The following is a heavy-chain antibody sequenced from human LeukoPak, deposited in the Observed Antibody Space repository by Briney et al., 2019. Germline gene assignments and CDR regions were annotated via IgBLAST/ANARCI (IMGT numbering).Heavy chain of an antibody. V-gene: IGHV4-4*07. D-gene: IGHD1-14*01. J-gene: IGHJ5*02. CDR1: GGSISSYY. CDR2: IYTSGST. Sequence: PSETLSLTCTVSGGSISSYYWSWIRQPAGKGLEWIGRIYTSGSTNYNPSLKSRVTMSVGTSKNQFSLKLSSVTAADTAVYYCARLESELSVGYNWFDPWGQGTLVTVSS. CDR3: ARLESELSVGYNWFDP.